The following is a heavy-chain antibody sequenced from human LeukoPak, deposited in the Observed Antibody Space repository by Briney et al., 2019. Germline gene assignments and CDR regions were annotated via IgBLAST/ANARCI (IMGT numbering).Heavy chain of an antibody. D-gene: IGHD3-22*01. CDR2: INPSGGST. Sequence: ASVKVSCKASGYTFTSYYMHWLRQAPGQGLEWMGIINPSGGSTSYEQKFQGRLTMTRDTSTSTVYMELSSLRSEDTAVYYCAREASGYDSSGPTGYWGQGTMLTVSS. CDR3: AREASGYDSSGPTGY. CDR1: GYTFTSYY. V-gene: IGHV1-46*03. J-gene: IGHJ4*02.